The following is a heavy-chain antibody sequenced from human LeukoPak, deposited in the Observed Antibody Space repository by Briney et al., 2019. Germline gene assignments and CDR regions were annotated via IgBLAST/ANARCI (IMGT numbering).Heavy chain of an antibody. Sequence: ASVKVSCKASGYTFTGYYMHWVRQAPGQGLEWMGWINPNSGGTNYAQKFQGRVTMTRDTSISTAYMELSRLRSDDTAVYYCVRVATMIVVVTGHWFDPWSQGTLVTVSS. CDR3: VRVATMIVVVTGHWFDP. CDR2: INPNSGGT. CDR1: GYTFTGYY. V-gene: IGHV1-2*02. J-gene: IGHJ5*02. D-gene: IGHD3-22*01.